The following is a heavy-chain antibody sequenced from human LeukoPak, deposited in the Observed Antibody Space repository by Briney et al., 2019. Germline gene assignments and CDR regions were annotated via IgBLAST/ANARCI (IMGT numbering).Heavy chain of an antibody. CDR3: AKDRTRFNDPLGH. CDR2: ISGSGGST. J-gene: IGHJ4*02. D-gene: IGHD1-1*01. Sequence: LSGGSLRLSCAASGFTFSSYAMSWVRQAPGKGLEWVSAISGSGGSTYYADSVKGRFTISRDNSKNTLYLQMNSLRAEDTAVYYCAKDRTRFNDPLGHWGQGTLVTVSS. V-gene: IGHV3-23*01. CDR1: GFTFSSYA.